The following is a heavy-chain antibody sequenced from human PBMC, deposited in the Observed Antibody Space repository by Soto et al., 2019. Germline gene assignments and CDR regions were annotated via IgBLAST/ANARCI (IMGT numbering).Heavy chain of an antibody. D-gene: IGHD7-27*01. CDR3: ANSNNTNWGYVGIWYYGMDV. CDR1: GFTFSSYA. V-gene: IGHV3-23*01. Sequence: GGSLRLSCAASGFTFSSYAMSWVRQAPGKGLEWVSAISGSGGSTYYADSVQGRFTISRDNSKNRLYLQMNSLRAEDTAVYYCANSNNTNWGYVGIWYYGMDVWGQGTTVTVSS. CDR2: ISGSGGST. J-gene: IGHJ6*02.